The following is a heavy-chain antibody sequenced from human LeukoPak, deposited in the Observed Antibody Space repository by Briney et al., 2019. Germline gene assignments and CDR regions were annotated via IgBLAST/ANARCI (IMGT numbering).Heavy chain of an antibody. CDR3: ASGPLYYDFWSSYYGPDWFDP. D-gene: IGHD3-3*01. CDR2: ISSSSSTI. Sequence: PGGTLRLSCAVSGFTFSSYSMNWVRQAPGKGLEWVSYISSSSSTIYYADSVKGRFTISRDNAKNSQYLQMNSLGADDTAVEYCASGPLYYDFWSSYYGPDWFDPWGQGTLVTVSS. CDR1: GFTFSSYS. J-gene: IGHJ5*02. V-gene: IGHV3-48*01.